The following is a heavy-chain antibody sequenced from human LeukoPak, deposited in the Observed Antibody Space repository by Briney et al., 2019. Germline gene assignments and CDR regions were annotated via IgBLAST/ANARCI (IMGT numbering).Heavy chain of an antibody. V-gene: IGHV1-8*01. D-gene: IGHD1-1*01. CDR1: GYTFTSYD. CDR2: MNPNSGNT. J-gene: IGHJ4*02. CDR3: ARDDNFQFDS. Sequence: ASVKVSCKASGYTFTSYDINWVRQATGQGLEWMGWMNPNSGNTGYAQKFQGRVTMTRDTSISTAYMELSWLRSDDTAVYYCARDDNFQFDSWGQGTLVTVSS.